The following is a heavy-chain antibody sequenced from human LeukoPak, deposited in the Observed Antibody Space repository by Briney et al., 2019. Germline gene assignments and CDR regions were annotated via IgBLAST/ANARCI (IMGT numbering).Heavy chain of an antibody. V-gene: IGHV4-34*01. CDR2: INHSEST. CDR3: ARVDKNGGTTFDY. Sequence: SETLSLTCAVYGGSFSAYYWSWIRQPPGKGLEWMGEINHSESTNYNQALMSRVNISVDTSKNQLSLKLSSVTAADTAVYYRARVDKNGGTTFDYWGQGTLVTVSS. J-gene: IGHJ4*02. CDR1: GGSFSAYY. D-gene: IGHD2/OR15-2a*01.